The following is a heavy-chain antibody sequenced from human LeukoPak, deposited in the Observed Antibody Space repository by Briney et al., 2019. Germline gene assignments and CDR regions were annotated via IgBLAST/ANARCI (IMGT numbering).Heavy chain of an antibody. V-gene: IGHV3-23*05. Sequence: PGGSLRLSCAASGFTFSSYAMSWVRQAPGKGLEWVSAIDKSGTVTYYADSVRGRFTISRDNFKNTLSLQMNSLRAEDTAVYHCATTSTVTVNFDNWGQGTLVTVSS. D-gene: IGHD4-17*01. J-gene: IGHJ4*02. CDR1: GFTFSSYA. CDR3: ATTSTVTVNFDN. CDR2: IDKSGTVT.